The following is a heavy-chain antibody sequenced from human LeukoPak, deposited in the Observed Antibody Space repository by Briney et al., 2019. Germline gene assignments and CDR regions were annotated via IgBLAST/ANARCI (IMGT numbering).Heavy chain of an antibody. CDR2: INPKSGGT. J-gene: IGHJ1*01. V-gene: IGHV1-2*02. D-gene: IGHD5-24*01. CDR1: GYTFTDYY. CDR3: ARDLRAWLQSFGSFS. Sequence: GASVKVSRKASGYTFTDYYMHWVRQAPGQGLEWMGWINPKSGGTKYAQNFQGRVTMTTDTSISTAYLELTGLRSDDTAVYYCARDLRAWLQSFGSFSWGQGTLVTVSS.